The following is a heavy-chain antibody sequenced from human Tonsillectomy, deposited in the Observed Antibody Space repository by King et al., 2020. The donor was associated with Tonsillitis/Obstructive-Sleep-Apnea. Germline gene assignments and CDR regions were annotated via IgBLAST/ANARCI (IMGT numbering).Heavy chain of an antibody. CDR1: GFSFSDST. D-gene: IGHD2-21*01. J-gene: IGHJ4*02. Sequence: QLVQSGPEVKKPGTSVKVSCKASGFSFSDSTMQWVRQARGQRREWIGGVVVGNGDTNYAQKFQERVTITRDVSTRTAYMELSSLRFEDTAVYYCAASLATYYSYWGQGTLVTVSS. CDR2: VVVGNGDT. CDR3: AASLATYYSY. V-gene: IGHV1-58*02.